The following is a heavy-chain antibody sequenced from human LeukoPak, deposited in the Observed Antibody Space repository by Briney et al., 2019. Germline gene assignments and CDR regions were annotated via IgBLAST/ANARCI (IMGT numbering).Heavy chain of an antibody. D-gene: IGHD6-6*01. CDR1: GDSFSRDS. V-gene: IGHV4-59*01. CDR2: IYYSGDT. J-gene: IGHJ4*02. CDR3: ARVIAGRLDY. Sequence: SETLSLTRSVSGDSFSRDSWSWIRQAPGKGLEWIGDIYYSGDTNYDPSLKGRVTISVDTSKNQLSLKLSFVTAADTAVYYCARVIAGRLDYWGQGTLVTVSS.